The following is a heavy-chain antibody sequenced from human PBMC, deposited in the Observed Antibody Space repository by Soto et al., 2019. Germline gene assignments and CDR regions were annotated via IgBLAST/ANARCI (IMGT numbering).Heavy chain of an antibody. D-gene: IGHD6-13*01. CDR1: GFTFSSYA. CDR2: ISGSGGST. Sequence: GGSLRLSCAASGFTFSSYAMSRVRQAPGKGLEWVSAISGSGGSTYYADSVKGRFTISRDNSKNTLYLQMNSLRAEDTAVYYCAKPKQQLVLPGWFDPWGQGTLVTVSS. V-gene: IGHV3-23*01. CDR3: AKPKQQLVLPGWFDP. J-gene: IGHJ5*02.